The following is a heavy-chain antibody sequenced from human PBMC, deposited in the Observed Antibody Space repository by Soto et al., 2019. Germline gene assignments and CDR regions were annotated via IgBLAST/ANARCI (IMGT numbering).Heavy chain of an antibody. J-gene: IGHJ6*02. V-gene: IGHV3-7*01. CDR1: GFTFSRYW. Sequence: EVQLVESGGGLVQPGGSLRLSCAASGFTFSRYWMSWVRQAPGKGLEWVANIKQDGSDKHYVDSVKGRFTISRDNAKNSLYLQMSGLRDEDRAVYYCARYYYDSSGYDGMDVWGQGTTVTVSS. CDR3: ARYYYDSSGYDGMDV. D-gene: IGHD3-22*01. CDR2: IKQDGSDK.